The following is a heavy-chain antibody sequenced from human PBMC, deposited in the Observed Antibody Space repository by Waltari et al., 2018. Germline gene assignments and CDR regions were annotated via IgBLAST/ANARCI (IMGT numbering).Heavy chain of an antibody. CDR2: IYYTGST. Sequence: QVQLQESGPSLLKPSETLSLIGTVSGGPISGFYWSWVRQPPGKGLDWIGYIYYTGSTNFNPSLKSRVTMAVDTSKNQFSLKLSSVTAADTAFYYCARGGGGDWEWFDPWGQGTLVTVSS. D-gene: IGHD2-21*02. CDR3: ARGGGGDWEWFDP. V-gene: IGHV4-59*01. J-gene: IGHJ5*02. CDR1: GGPISGFY.